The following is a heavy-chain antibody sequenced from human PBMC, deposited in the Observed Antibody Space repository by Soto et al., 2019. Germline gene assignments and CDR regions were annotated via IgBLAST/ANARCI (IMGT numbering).Heavy chain of an antibody. Sequence: QVQLVQSGAEVKKPGASVKVSCKASGYTFTSYGISWVRQAPGQGLEWMGWISAYNGKTNYAKKLQGGVTMTTDTSTRTGYMELRSLRSDDTAVYYCARDQAITIFGVVIIPVKNTNWFDPWGQGTLVTVSS. J-gene: IGHJ5*02. D-gene: IGHD3-3*01. V-gene: IGHV1-18*04. CDR1: GYTFTSYG. CDR3: ARDQAITIFGVVIIPVKNTNWFDP. CDR2: ISAYNGKT.